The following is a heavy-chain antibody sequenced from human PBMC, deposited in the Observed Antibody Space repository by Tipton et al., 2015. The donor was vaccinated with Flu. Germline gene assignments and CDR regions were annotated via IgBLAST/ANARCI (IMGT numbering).Heavy chain of an antibody. CDR1: GGSISSYY. CDR3: ARDLRGYRGYTGGDAFDV. D-gene: IGHD5-12*01. CDR2: IFTIGGT. J-gene: IGHJ3*01. V-gene: IGHV4-4*07. Sequence: TLSLTCTVSGGSISSYYWSWIRQPAGKGLEWIGRIFTIGGTNYNPSLQSRVTMSVDTSKNQFSLKLGSVTAADTAVYYCARDLRGYRGYTGGDAFDVWGQGTMVTVPS.